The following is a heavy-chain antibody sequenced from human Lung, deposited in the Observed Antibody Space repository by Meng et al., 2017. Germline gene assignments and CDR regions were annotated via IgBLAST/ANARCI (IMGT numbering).Heavy chain of an antibody. D-gene: IGHD4-11*01. Sequence: QVTLQTWGAELLKPSETLSLTCVVSGGSFSDYYWSWIRQPPGKGLEWIGEINHSGSTNYNPSLESRATISVDTSQNNLSLKLSSVTAADSAVYYCARGPTTMAHDFDYWGQGTLVTVSS. V-gene: IGHV4-34*01. J-gene: IGHJ4*02. CDR2: INHSGST. CDR1: GGSFSDYY. CDR3: ARGPTTMAHDFDY.